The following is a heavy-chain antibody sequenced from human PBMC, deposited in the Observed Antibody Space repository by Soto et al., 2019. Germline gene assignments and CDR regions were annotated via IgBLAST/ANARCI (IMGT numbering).Heavy chain of an antibody. Sequence: QVQLVQSGAEVRKPGSSVKVSCKASGGAFSSYTINWVRQAPGQGLEWMGRIIPILGLTNYAQKFRGRVTITADTSSTTAYVELNNLRSDATAIYYCATAYQLLEYWGQGTHVTVSS. CDR3: ATAYQLLEY. V-gene: IGHV1-69*02. J-gene: IGHJ4*02. D-gene: IGHD3-10*01. CDR1: GGAFSSYT. CDR2: IIPILGLT.